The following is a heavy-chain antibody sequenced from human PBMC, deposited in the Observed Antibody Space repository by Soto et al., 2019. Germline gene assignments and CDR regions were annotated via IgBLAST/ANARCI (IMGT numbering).Heavy chain of an antibody. J-gene: IGHJ4*02. D-gene: IGHD6-13*01. V-gene: IGHV6-1*01. CDR1: GDSVSSNSAT. CDR3: ARDPVTAADYFDY. Sequence: SQTLSLSCVISGDSVSSNSATWNLIRQSPSRGLEWLGRTYYRSKWYYDYAVSVKSRITINPDTSKNQFSLQLNSVTPEDTAVYYCARDPVTAADYFDYWGPGTLLTVSS. CDR2: TYYRSKWYY.